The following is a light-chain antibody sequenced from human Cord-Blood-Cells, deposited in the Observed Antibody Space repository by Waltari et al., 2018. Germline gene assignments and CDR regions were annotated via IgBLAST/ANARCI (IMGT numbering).Light chain of an antibody. J-gene: IGKJ1*01. V-gene: IGKV1-39*01. CDR1: QSISSY. Sequence: DIQMTQSPSSLSASVGDRVTITCRASQSISSYLNWYQQKPGKAPKLLIYAASSLQSGVPSRFSGSGSGTDFTLTISSLQPEYFATYYCQHSYSTPTWTFCQGTKVEIK. CDR3: QHSYSTPTWT. CDR2: AAS.